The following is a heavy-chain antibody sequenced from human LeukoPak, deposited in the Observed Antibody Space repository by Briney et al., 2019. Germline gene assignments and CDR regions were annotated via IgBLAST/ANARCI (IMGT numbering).Heavy chain of an antibody. CDR1: GFTFSSYS. D-gene: IGHD2-2*01. Sequence: SGGSLRLSCAASGFTFSSYSMNWVRQAPGKGLEWVLSININSSYIYYADSVKGRFTISRDNAKNSLYLQMNSLRAEDTAVYFCARGRSGYCSTTSCSRPPDYWGQGTLVTVSS. CDR3: ARGRSGYCSTTSCSRPPDY. J-gene: IGHJ4*02. V-gene: IGHV3-21*01. CDR2: ININSSYI.